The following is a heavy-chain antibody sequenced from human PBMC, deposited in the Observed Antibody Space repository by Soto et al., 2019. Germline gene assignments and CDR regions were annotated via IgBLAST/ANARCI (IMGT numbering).Heavy chain of an antibody. Sequence: SETLSLTCVVSGGSISSNHWWNWVRQPPGKGLEWIGEIFHSGGTNYNPSLKSRVTISVDKSKNQFSLKLSSVTAADTAVYFCTRGLDYWGQGTLVTVSS. CDR2: IFHSGGT. CDR1: GGSISSNHW. CDR3: TRGLDY. J-gene: IGHJ4*02. V-gene: IGHV4-4*02.